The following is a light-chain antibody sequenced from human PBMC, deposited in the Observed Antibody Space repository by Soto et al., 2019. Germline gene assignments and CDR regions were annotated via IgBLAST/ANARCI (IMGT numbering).Light chain of an antibody. V-gene: IGLV2-14*01. CDR2: EVS. Sequence: QSALTQPASVSGSPGQSITITCTRTSTDVGGYNYVSWYQQHPGKAPKLMIYEVSNRPSGVSNRFSGSKSGNTASLTISGLQAEDEADYYCSSYTSRSPVVFGGGTELTVL. CDR1: STDVGGYNY. J-gene: IGLJ2*01. CDR3: SSYTSRSPVV.